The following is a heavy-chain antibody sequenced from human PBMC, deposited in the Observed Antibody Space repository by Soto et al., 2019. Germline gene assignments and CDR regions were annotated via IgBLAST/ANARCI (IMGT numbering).Heavy chain of an antibody. J-gene: IGHJ4*02. V-gene: IGHV4-59*01. D-gene: IGHD4-4*01. CDR2: IYYTGSA. CDR3: ARVSNDYSGNGAFDY. Sequence: QVQLQESGPGLVNPSQTLSLTCTVSGGSISNYYWIWIRQPPGKGLEWIGYIYYTGSASYTPSLKRRVSISVDPSKNQFSLNMNSVTAADTAVYYCARVSNDYSGNGAFDYWGQGTLVTVSS. CDR1: GGSISNYY.